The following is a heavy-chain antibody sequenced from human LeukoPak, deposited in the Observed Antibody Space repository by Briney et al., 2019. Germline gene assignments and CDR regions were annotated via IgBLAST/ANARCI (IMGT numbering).Heavy chain of an antibody. D-gene: IGHD3-22*01. V-gene: IGHV3-23*01. CDR2: ISGSGGST. J-gene: IGHJ4*02. CDR3: AKTPTYYYDSSGYFDY. Sequence: GGSLRLSCAASGFTFSSYATSWVRQAPGKGLEWVLAISGSGGSTYYADSVKGRFTISRDNSKNTLYLQMNSLRAEDTAVYYCAKTPTYYYDSSGYFDYWGQGTLVTVSS. CDR1: GFTFSSYA.